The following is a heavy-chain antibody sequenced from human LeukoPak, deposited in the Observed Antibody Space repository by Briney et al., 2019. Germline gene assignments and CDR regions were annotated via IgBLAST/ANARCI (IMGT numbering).Heavy chain of an antibody. Sequence: ASVKVSCKAAGYTFTSYYMHWVRQAPGQGLEWMGIINPSGGSTSYTQKFQGRVTMTRDTSTSTVYMELSSLRSEDTAVYYCAREGFPPKISDFWSGLGPYYYYGMDVWGQGTTVTVSS. D-gene: IGHD3-3*01. CDR2: INPSGGST. CDR3: AREGFPPKISDFWSGLGPYYYYGMDV. CDR1: GYTFTSYY. V-gene: IGHV1-46*01. J-gene: IGHJ6*02.